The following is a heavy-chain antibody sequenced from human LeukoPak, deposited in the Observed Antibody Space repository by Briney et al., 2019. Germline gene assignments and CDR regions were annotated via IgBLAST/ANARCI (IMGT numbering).Heavy chain of an antibody. V-gene: IGHV1-8*01. D-gene: IGHD4-23*01. Sequence: ASVKVSCKASGYTFTSYDINWVRQATGQGLEWIGWMNPNSGNTGYAQKFQGRVTMTRNTSISTAYMELSSLRSEDTAVYYCARAPPSPVFVGYGGKGWFDPWGQGTLVTVSS. CDR1: GYTFTSYD. CDR2: MNPNSGNT. CDR3: ARAPPSPVFVGYGGKGWFDP. J-gene: IGHJ5*02.